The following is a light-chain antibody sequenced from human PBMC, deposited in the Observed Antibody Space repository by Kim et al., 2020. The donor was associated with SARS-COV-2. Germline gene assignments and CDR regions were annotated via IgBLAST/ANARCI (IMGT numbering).Light chain of an antibody. V-gene: IGKV3-20*01. Sequence: EIVLTQSPGTLSLSPGERATLSCRASQSVSSSYLAWYQQKPGQATRLLIYGASSRATGIPDRFSGSGPGTDFTLTISRLEPEDFAVYYCQQYGSSPVTFGQGTKVDIK. J-gene: IGKJ1*01. CDR3: QQYGSSPVT. CDR1: QSVSSSY. CDR2: GAS.